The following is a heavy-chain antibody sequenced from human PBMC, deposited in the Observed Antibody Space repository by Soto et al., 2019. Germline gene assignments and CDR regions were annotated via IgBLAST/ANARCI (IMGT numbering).Heavy chain of an antibody. J-gene: IGHJ4*02. CDR2: INPSGGST. D-gene: IGHD2-21*01. Sequence: QVQLVQSGAEVKKPGASVKVSCKASGYNFTSYYMHWVRQAPGQGLEWMGIINPSGGSTSYAQKFQGSVTMTSDTATSTVDKEQSSLRAEDTVVYYWSGACGGRDCADFWGQGTLGTVSS. V-gene: IGHV1-46*03. CDR1: GYNFTSYY. CDR3: SGACGGRDCADF.